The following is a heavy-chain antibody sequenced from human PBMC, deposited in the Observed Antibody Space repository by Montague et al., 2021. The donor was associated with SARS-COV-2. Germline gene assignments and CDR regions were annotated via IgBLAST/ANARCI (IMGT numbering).Heavy chain of an antibody. V-gene: IGHV3-48*03. D-gene: IGHD3/OR15-3a*01. J-gene: IGHJ4*02. CDR1: GFTFSNYD. CDR3: ARSVYGSRKYYNLGGDF. Sequence: SLRLSCAASGFTFSNYDMNWVRQAPGRGQEWISYISTSAYTTSYAGSVKGRFTISRDNGKNSLYLQMNSLRVDDTAVYHCARSVYGSRKYYNLGGDFWGQGIHVTV. CDR2: ISTSAYTT.